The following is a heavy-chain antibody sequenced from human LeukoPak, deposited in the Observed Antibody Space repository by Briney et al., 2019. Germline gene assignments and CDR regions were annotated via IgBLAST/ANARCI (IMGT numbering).Heavy chain of an antibody. CDR3: TTRGGFGY. Sequence: GGSLRLSCAGSGFTFSDAWMSWVRQTPAKGLEWVGRFKSKIDGGTTDYAAFVKGRFTISRGDLRNTVYLQMDSLKSEDTAVYYCTTRGGFGYWGQGTLVTVSS. CDR2: FKSKIDGGTT. CDR1: GFTFSDAW. J-gene: IGHJ4*02. V-gene: IGHV3-15*01. D-gene: IGHD2-15*01.